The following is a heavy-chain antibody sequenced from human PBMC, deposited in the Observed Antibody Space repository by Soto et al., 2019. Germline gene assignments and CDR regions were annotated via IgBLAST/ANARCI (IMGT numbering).Heavy chain of an antibody. V-gene: IGHV3-30*18. Sequence: QVQLVESGGGVVQPGRSLRLSCVASGFTFSNYGMHWVRQAPGRGLEWVAVISYDGKTKYYADSVKGPFTISRDNSKSTLYLQMNSLRAEDTAVYYCAKEALVSPPSNDYFDYWGQGTLVTVSS. J-gene: IGHJ4*02. CDR1: GFTFSNYG. CDR3: AKEALVSPPSNDYFDY. CDR2: ISYDGKTK.